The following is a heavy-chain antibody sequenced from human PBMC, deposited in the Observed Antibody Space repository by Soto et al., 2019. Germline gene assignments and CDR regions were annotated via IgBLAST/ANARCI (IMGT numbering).Heavy chain of an antibody. CDR2: AYHSGST. V-gene: IGHV4-4*02. Sequence: QLQLQASGPGLVRPSGTLSLTCAVSGGFTSTNNWWSWVRLPPGKGLGWIGDAYHSGSTEYNPSLKSRVSISVDKFKNQISLKLTSATSADTAVYYCARSPPSSYYGGSGTFDYWGQGTLVTVSS. CDR3: ARSPPSSYYGGSGTFDY. J-gene: IGHJ4*02. CDR1: GGFTSTNNW. D-gene: IGHD3-10*01.